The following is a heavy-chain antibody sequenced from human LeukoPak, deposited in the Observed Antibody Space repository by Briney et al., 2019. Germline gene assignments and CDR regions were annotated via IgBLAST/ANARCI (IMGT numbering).Heavy chain of an antibody. CDR2: ISSSSSYI. CDR1: GFTFSSYS. J-gene: IGHJ3*02. Sequence: GGSLRLSCAASGFTFSSYSMNWVRQAPGKGLEWVSSISSSSSYIYYADSVKGRFTISRDNAKNSLYLQMSSLRAEDTAVYYCARPVGYSYGTDAFDIWGQGTMVTVSS. V-gene: IGHV3-21*01. CDR3: ARPVGYSYGTDAFDI. D-gene: IGHD5-18*01.